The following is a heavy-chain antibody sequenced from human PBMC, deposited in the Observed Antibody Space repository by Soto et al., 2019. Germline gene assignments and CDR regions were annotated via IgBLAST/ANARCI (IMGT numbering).Heavy chain of an antibody. CDR1: GGTFSSYA. D-gene: IGHD6-19*01. Sequence: ASVKVSCKASGGTFSSYAISWVRQAPGQGLEWMGGIIPIFGTANYAQKFQGRVTITADESTSTAYMELSSLRSEDTAVYYCASSVAGIHPLTYWGQGTLVTVSS. CDR3: ASSVAGIHPLTY. J-gene: IGHJ4*02. V-gene: IGHV1-69*13. CDR2: IIPIFGTA.